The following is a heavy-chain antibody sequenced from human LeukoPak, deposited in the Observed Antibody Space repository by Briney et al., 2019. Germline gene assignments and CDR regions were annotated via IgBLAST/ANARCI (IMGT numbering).Heavy chain of an antibody. J-gene: IGHJ5*02. V-gene: IGHV3-66*03. CDR1: GFSVTNSY. CDR3: VRDRAGTQDWVEFDP. CDR2: IRGSGAT. D-gene: IGHD3-10*01. Sequence: GGSLRLSCAVSGFSVTNSYMDWVRQAPGKGLDWVSLIRGSGATLYADSVKGRFTISRDDSKNTVYLQMNSLRVEDTAVYFCVRDRAGTQDWVEFDPWGQGTLVTVSS.